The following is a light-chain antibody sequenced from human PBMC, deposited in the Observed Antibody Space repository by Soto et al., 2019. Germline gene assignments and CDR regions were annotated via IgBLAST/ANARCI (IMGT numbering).Light chain of an antibody. Sequence: QSALTQPASVSGSPGQSFTISCTGTSSDVGAYDFVSWYQQHPDKAPKLMIYEVSNRPSGVSNRFSGSKSVNTATLTISGLQAEDEADYYCSSYTSSSTRVFGTGTKATVL. CDR2: EVS. CDR3: SSYTSSSTRV. J-gene: IGLJ1*01. CDR1: SSDVGAYDF. V-gene: IGLV2-14*03.